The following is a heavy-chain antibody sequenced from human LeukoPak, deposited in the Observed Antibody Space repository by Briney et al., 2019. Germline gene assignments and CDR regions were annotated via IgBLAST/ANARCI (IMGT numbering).Heavy chain of an antibody. V-gene: IGHV3-21*01. J-gene: IGHJ4*02. Sequence: GGSLRLSCAASGFTFSSYSMNWVRQAPGKGLEWVSSISSSSSYIYYADSVKGRFTISRDNAKNSLYLQMNSLRAEDTAVYYCARDVLRFLEWFPFDYWGQGTLVTVSS. CDR2: ISSSSSYI. D-gene: IGHD3-3*01. CDR3: ARDVLRFLEWFPFDY. CDR1: GFTFSSYS.